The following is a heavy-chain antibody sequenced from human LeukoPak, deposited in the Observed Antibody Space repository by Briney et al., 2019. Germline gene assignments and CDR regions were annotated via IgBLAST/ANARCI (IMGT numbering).Heavy chain of an antibody. V-gene: IGHV3-74*01. CDR1: GFSFSSYW. Sequence: GGSLRLSCAASGFSFSSYWMHWVRQAPGKGLVWVSRINTDGSSTNYADSVKGRFTVSRDNAKNTLYLQMNSLRAEDTAVYYCARVIGWDEPFDIWGQGTMVTVSS. CDR3: ARVIGWDEPFDI. D-gene: IGHD1-26*01. CDR2: INTDGSST. J-gene: IGHJ3*02.